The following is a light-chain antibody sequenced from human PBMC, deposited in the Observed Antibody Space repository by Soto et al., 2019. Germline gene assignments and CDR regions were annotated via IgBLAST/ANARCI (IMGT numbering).Light chain of an antibody. CDR1: SIDVGGYNY. J-gene: IGLJ1*01. V-gene: IGLV2-8*01. CDR2: EVN. Sequence: QSVLAQPPSASGSPGQSVTISCTGTSIDVGGYNYVSWYQQHPGKAPKLMIYEVNKRPPGVPDRFSGSKSGNTASLTVSGLQAEDEADYYCSSYAGTPFVFGTGTKVTVL. CDR3: SSYAGTPFV.